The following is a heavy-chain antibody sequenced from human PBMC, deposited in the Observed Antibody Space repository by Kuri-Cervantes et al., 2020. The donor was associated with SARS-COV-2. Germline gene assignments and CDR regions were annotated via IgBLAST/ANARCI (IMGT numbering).Heavy chain of an antibody. CDR3: ARDVLLAVGAFDI. CDR1: GYTFTNND. Sequence: ASVKVSCKASGYTFTNNDINWVRQASGQGLEWMGWMNPDTGNAGYAQKFQGRVTMTRITSTSTAYMELSSLRFEDSAVYYCARDVLLAVGAFDIWGQGTMVTVSS. CDR2: MNPDTGNA. V-gene: IGHV1-8*02. D-gene: IGHD2-8*02. J-gene: IGHJ3*02.